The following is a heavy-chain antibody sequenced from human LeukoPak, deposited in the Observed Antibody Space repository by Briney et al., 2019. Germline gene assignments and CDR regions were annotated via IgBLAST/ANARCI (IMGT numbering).Heavy chain of an antibody. CDR1: GGSFSGYY. V-gene: IGHV4-34*01. D-gene: IGHD3-22*01. Sequence: SETLSLTCAVYGGSFSGYYWSWIRQPPGKGLEWIGEINHSGSTNYNPSLKSRVTISVDTSKNQLSLKLSSVTAADTAVYYCARRDQYDSSGYYYVTGWFDPWGQGTLVTVSS. CDR3: ARRDQYDSSGYYYVTGWFDP. CDR2: INHSGST. J-gene: IGHJ5*02.